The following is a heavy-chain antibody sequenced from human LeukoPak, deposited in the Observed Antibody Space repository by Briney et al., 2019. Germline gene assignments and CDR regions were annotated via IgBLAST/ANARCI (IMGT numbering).Heavy chain of an antibody. D-gene: IGHD3-10*01. Sequence: GGSLRLSCVASGFTFSNYWMGWIRQVPGKGLEWVASIEQDGSEKNYVDSVKGRFTISRDNAKNSLYLQMNSLRVEDTAIYYCTKDGEGASHFWGQGTLVTAS. CDR2: IEQDGSEK. CDR3: TKDGEGASHF. V-gene: IGHV3-7*03. CDR1: GFTFSNYW. J-gene: IGHJ4*02.